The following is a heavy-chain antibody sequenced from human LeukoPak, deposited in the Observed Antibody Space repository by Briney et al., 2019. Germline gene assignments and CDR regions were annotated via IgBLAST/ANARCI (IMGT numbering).Heavy chain of an antibody. D-gene: IGHD1-26*01. J-gene: IGHJ6*02. CDR1: GFTFDDYA. CDR2: IRWNSGSI. V-gene: IGHV3-9*01. Sequence: GGSLRLSCAASGFTFDDYAMHSVRQAPGKGLEWVSGIRWNSGSIGYADSVKGRFTISRDNAKNSLHLQLSSLRPEDTALYYCAKHMRATNSYSFFGLDVWGQGTTVTVSS. CDR3: AKHMRATNSYSFFGLDV.